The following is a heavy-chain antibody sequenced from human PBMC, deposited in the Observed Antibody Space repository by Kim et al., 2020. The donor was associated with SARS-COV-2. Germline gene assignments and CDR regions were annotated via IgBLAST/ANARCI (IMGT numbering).Heavy chain of an antibody. CDR1: GFRFSSYA. J-gene: IGHJ6*02. D-gene: IGHD3-22*01. Sequence: GGSLRLSCAASGFRFSSYAITWVRQAPGKGLEWISGIVGSGENTYYVDSVRGRFTISRDNSKNTVYLKMDSLRADDTAVYYCAKAIPMIELPITSYSGMDVWGQGTTVTVSS. CDR3: AKAIPMIELPITSYSGMDV. V-gene: IGHV3-23*01. CDR2: IVGSGENT.